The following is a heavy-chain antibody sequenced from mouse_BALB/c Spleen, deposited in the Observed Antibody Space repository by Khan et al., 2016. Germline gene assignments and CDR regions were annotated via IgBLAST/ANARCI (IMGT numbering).Heavy chain of an antibody. D-gene: IGHD1-1*01. V-gene: IGHV3-6*02. Sequence: EVQLVETGPGLVKPSQSLSLTCSVTGYSITSDYYWNWIRQFPGNKLEWMGYIIYDGSNNYNPSLKNRISITRDTSKSQFFLKLNSVTTEDTATXYCARGGYYGGSYNWYFDVWGAGTTVTVSS. CDR3: ARGGYYGGSYNWYFDV. J-gene: IGHJ1*01. CDR1: GYSITSDYY. CDR2: IIYDGSN.